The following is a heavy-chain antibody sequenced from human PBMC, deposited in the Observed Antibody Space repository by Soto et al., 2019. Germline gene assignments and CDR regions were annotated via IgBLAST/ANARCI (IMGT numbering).Heavy chain of an antibody. D-gene: IGHD6-13*01. Sequence: QITLKESGPTLVKPTQTLTLTCTFSGFSLSTSGVGVGWIRQPPGKALEWLALSYWDDDKRYSPSLKSRLTITKYTSKNQVVLTMTNMHPVDTATYYCAHRPPQQLVYYWGQGTLVTLSS. CDR1: GFSLSTSGVG. CDR3: AHRPPQQLVYY. J-gene: IGHJ4*02. V-gene: IGHV2-5*02. CDR2: SYWDDDK.